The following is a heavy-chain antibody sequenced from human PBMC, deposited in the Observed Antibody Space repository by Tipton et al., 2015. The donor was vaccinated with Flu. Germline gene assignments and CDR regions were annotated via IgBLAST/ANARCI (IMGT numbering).Heavy chain of an antibody. Sequence: TLSPTCSVSGGPISSSSYYWGWIRQPPGRGLEWIGSIYYTGYPYYNPYLKSRLAMSIDTSNSHFSLRLSSMTAADTAVYYCAKIKFGWVESWAQGTLVTVSS. J-gene: IGHJ5*01. D-gene: IGHD3-16*01. CDR1: GGPISSSSYY. CDR3: AKIKFGWVES. CDR2: IYYTGYP. V-gene: IGHV4-39*07.